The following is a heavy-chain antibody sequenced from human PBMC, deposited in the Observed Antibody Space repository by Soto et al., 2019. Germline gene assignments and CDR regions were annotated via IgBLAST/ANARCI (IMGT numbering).Heavy chain of an antibody. J-gene: IGHJ4*02. CDR3: ARGFWSGSSSDY. CDR1: GGSISSSSYY. D-gene: IGHD3-3*01. CDR2: IYYSGST. Sequence: SETLSLTCTVSGGSISSSSYYWGWIRQPPGKGLEWIGSIYYSGSTYYNPSLKSRVTISVDTSKNQFSLKLSSVTAADTAVYYCARGFWSGSSSDYWGQGTLVTVSS. V-gene: IGHV4-39*01.